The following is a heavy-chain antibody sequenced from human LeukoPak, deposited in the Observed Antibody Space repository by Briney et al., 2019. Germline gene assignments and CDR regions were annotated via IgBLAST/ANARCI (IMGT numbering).Heavy chain of an antibody. D-gene: IGHD3-10*01. Sequence: ASVKDSCKASGYTFTNYYMHWVRQAPGQGLEWMGIINPSGGSTSYAQKFQGRVTMTRDTSTSTVYMELSSLRSEDTAVYYCAKTAPGYYASGSGLDVWGKGTTVTISS. CDR2: INPSGGST. V-gene: IGHV1-46*01. CDR3: AKTAPGYYASGSGLDV. CDR1: GYTFTNYY. J-gene: IGHJ6*04.